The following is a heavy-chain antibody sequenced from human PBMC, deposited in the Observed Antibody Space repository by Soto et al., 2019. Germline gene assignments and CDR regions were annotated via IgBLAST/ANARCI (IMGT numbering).Heavy chain of an antibody. CDR3: ASQRLGESAAAHDY. D-gene: IGHD3-16*01. V-gene: IGHV4-59*01. CDR1: GSPIGSFY. Sequence: QVQLQESGPGVVKPSETLSLTCTVSGSPIGSFYWSWIRQPPGKGLEWIGYIYYNGMTYYNPSLKTRVTISVDTAKKQFSLHLDSVAAPDMAVYFCASQRLGESAAAHDYWGQGTPVSVSS. J-gene: IGHJ4*02. CDR2: IYYNGMT.